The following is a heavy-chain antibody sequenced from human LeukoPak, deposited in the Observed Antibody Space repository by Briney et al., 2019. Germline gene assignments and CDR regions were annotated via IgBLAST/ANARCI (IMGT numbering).Heavy chain of an antibody. J-gene: IGHJ1*01. D-gene: IGHD1-26*01. Sequence: GGSLRLSCAASGFTFSSYAMHWVRQAPGKGLEWVAVISYDGSNKYYADSVKGRFTISRDSSKNTLYLQMNSLRAEDTAVYYCVKRVGMTGGVFHHWGQGTLVTVSS. V-gene: IGHV3-30*04. CDR3: VKRVGMTGGVFHH. CDR2: ISYDGSNK. CDR1: GFTFSSYA.